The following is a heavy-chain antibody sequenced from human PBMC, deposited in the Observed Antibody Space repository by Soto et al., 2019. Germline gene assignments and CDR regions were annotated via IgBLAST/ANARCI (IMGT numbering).Heavy chain of an antibody. V-gene: IGHV3-30-3*01. D-gene: IGHD2-21*01. CDR1: GFTFSSYA. J-gene: IGHJ6*02. Sequence: TGGSLRLSCAASGFTFSSYAMHWVRQAPGKGLEWVAVISYDGSNKYYADSVKGRFTISRDNSKNTLYLQMNSLRAEDTAVYYCATAFRDRLTLFRFYYGMDVWGQGTTVTVSS. CDR2: ISYDGSNK. CDR3: ATAFRDRLTLFRFYYGMDV.